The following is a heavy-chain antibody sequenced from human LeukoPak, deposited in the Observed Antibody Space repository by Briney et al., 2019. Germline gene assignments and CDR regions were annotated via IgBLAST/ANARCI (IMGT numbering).Heavy chain of an antibody. CDR2: IRHDGSTK. D-gene: IGHD6-13*01. CDR3: ARSVPYGTTWYGRSDC. Sequence: GGSLRLSCTASGFIFDTHTLTWVRQAPGKGLEWVANIRHDGSTKYYVDSVKGRFTISRDNAMNSLYLQMDSLRVEDTAIYYCARSVPYGTTWYGRSDCWGQGTQVTVSS. CDR1: GFIFDTHT. J-gene: IGHJ4*02. V-gene: IGHV3-7*03.